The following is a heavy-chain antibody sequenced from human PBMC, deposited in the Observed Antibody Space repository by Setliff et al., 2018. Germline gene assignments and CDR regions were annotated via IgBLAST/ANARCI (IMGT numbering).Heavy chain of an antibody. V-gene: IGHV1-46*01. CDR3: ARSGVGSGLLWFEKDWFDP. J-gene: IGHJ5*02. CDR1: GYTFTSYY. CDR2: INPSGGST. Sequence: ASVKVSCKASGYTFTSYYMHWVRRAPGQGLEWMGIINPSGGSTSYAQKFQGRVTMTRDTSTSTVYMELSSLRSEDTAVYYCARSGVGSGLLWFEKDWFDPWGQGTLVTVSS. D-gene: IGHD3-10*01.